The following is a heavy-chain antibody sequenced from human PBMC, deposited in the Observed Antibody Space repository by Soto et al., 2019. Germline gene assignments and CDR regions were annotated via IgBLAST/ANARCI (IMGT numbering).Heavy chain of an antibody. D-gene: IGHD2-15*01. Sequence: ASVKVSCKASGYTFTSYYMHWVRQAPGQGLEWMGIINPSGGSTSYAQKFQGRVTMTRDTSTSTVYMELSSLRSEDTAVYYCARDRECSGGSCYSVGAFDIWGQGTMVTVSS. CDR2: INPSGGST. V-gene: IGHV1-46*01. CDR1: GYTFTSYY. J-gene: IGHJ3*02. CDR3: ARDRECSGGSCYSVGAFDI.